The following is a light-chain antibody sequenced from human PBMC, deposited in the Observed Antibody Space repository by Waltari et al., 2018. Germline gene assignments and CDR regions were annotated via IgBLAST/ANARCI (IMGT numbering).Light chain of an antibody. CDR2: LGS. V-gene: IGKV2-28*01. CDR1: QRLLHSNGNNY. J-gene: IGKJ1*01. CDR3: MQSLTSLWT. Sequence: DIVMTQSPLSLPVTPGEPASISCRSSQRLLHSNGNNYLDCDLQKPGQSPQLLIYLGSNRASGVPDRFSGSGSGTDFTLKISRVEAEDVGVYYCMQSLTSLWTFGQGTKVDIK.